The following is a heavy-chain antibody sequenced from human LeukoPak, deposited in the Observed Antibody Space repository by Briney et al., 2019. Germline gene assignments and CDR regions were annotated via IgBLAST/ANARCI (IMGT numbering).Heavy chain of an antibody. J-gene: IGHJ4*02. CDR1: GFTLSSYA. CDR2: LGISGDYA. V-gene: IGHV3-23*01. D-gene: IGHD3-9*01. CDR3: AGGGGGNSDFLTTYTGASLSFDY. Sequence: PGGSLRLSCVASGFTLSSYAVSWVRQAPGKGLQWVSSLGISGDYAWYAGSVKGRFTISRDGSKNTLYLQMNRLGAEDTAVYYCAGGGGGNSDFLTTYTGASLSFDYWGQGALVTVSS.